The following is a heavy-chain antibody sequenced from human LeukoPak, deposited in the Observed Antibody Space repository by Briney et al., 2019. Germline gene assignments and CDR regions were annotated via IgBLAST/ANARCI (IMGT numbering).Heavy chain of an antibody. D-gene: IGHD3-3*01. CDR2: IYYSGST. J-gene: IGHJ4*02. CDR3: ARQYQYYDFWSGYPYFDY. Sequence: PSETLSLTCTVSGGSISSSSYYWGWIRQPPGKGLEWIGSIYYSGSTYYNPSLKSRVTISVDTSKNQFSLKLSFVTAADTAVYYCARQYQYYDFWSGYPYFDYRGQGTLVTVSS. CDR1: GGSISSSSYY. V-gene: IGHV4-39*01.